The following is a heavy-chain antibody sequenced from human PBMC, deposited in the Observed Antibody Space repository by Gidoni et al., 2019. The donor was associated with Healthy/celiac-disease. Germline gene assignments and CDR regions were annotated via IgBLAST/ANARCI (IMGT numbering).Heavy chain of an antibody. Sequence: QVQLVESGGGVVQPGRSLRLSCAASGFTFSSYAMHWVRQAPGKGLEWVAVISYDGSNKYYADSVKGRFTISRDNSKNTLYLQMNSLRAEDTAVYYCARIAVAGTLVSRYDYWGQGTLVTVSS. J-gene: IGHJ4*02. V-gene: IGHV3-30*04. D-gene: IGHD6-19*01. CDR1: GFTFSSYA. CDR3: ARIAVAGTLVSRYDY. CDR2: ISYDGSNK.